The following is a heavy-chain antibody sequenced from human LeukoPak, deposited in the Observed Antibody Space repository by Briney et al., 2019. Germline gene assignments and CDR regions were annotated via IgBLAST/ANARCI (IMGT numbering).Heavy chain of an antibody. CDR3: ASGIQLWSYFDY. CDR2: ISSNGGST. V-gene: IGHV3-64*01. CDR1: GFTFSSYA. D-gene: IGHD5-18*01. J-gene: IGHJ4*02. Sequence: GGTLRLSCAASGFTFSSYAMHWVRQAPGKGLEYVSAISSNGGSTYYANSVKGRFTISRDNSKNTLYLQMGSLRAEDMAVYYCASGIQLWSYFDYCGQGTLVTVSS.